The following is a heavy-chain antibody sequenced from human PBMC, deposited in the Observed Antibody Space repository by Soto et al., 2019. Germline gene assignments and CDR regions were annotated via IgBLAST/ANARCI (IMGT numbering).Heavy chain of an antibody. CDR1: GFTFNNYA. J-gene: IGHJ4*02. Sequence: PGESLKISCAASGFTFNNYAMSWVRQAPGKGLEWVSAISANGQGIYYADSVKGRFIISRDSSKNTVFLHMDSLTAEDTAAYYCAKDRNYPRDQFHNWGQGTLVTVSS. CDR2: ISANGQGI. D-gene: IGHD1-7*01. V-gene: IGHV3-23*01. CDR3: AKDRNYPRDQFHN.